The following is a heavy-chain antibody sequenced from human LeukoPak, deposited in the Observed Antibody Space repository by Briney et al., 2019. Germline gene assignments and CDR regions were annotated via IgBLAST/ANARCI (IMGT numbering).Heavy chain of an antibody. CDR2: INPSGGST. D-gene: IGHD4-17*01. Sequence: ASVKVSCKASGYTFTSYDINWVRQAPGQGLEWMGIINPSGGSTSYAQKFQGRVTMTRDTSTSTVYMELSSLRSEDTAVYYCARTQYGDYSWLDYWGQGTLVTVSS. CDR1: GYTFTSYD. J-gene: IGHJ4*02. CDR3: ARTQYGDYSWLDY. V-gene: IGHV1-46*01.